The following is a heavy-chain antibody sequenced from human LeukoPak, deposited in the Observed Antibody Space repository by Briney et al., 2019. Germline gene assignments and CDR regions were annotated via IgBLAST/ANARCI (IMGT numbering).Heavy chain of an antibody. D-gene: IGHD3-16*02. CDR3: ARGGVWGSYLY. V-gene: IGHV4-59*01. CDR1: GGSISSYY. CDR2: IYYSGST. Sequence: SETLSLTCTVSGGSISSYYWSWIRQPPGKGLEWIGYIYYSGSTNYNPSLKSRVTISVDTSKNQFSLKLSSVTAADTAVYYCARGGVWGSYLYWGQGTLVTVSS. J-gene: IGHJ4*02.